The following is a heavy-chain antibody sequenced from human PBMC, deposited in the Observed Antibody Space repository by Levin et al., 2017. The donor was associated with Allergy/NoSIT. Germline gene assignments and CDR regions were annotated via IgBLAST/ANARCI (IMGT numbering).Heavy chain of an antibody. D-gene: IGHD4-17*01. CDR1: GFTFSSYW. CDR2: INSDGSST. CDR3: ARVTGDGDFGDLDY. Sequence: GESLKISCAASGFTFSSYWMHWVRQAPGKGLVWVSRINSDGSSTSYADSVKGRFTISRDNAKNTLYLQMNSLRAEDTAVYYCARVTGDGDFGDLDYWGQGTLVTVSS. J-gene: IGHJ4*02. V-gene: IGHV3-74*01.